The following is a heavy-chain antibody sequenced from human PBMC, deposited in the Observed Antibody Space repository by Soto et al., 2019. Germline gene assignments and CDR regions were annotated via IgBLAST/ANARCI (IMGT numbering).Heavy chain of an antibody. Sequence: PGGSLRLSCAASGFTFSNAWMSWVRQAPGKGLEWVGRIKSKTDGGTTDYAAPVKGRFTISRDDSKNTLYLQMNSLKTEDTAVYYCTTALDVRYCSSTSCPRSWFDPWGQGTLVTVSS. J-gene: IGHJ5*02. V-gene: IGHV3-15*01. CDR2: IKSKTDGGTT. CDR1: GFTFSNAW. CDR3: TTALDVRYCSSTSCPRSWFDP. D-gene: IGHD2-2*01.